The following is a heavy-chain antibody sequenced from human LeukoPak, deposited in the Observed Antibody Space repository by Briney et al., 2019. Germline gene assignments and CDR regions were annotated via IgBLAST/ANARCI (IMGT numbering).Heavy chain of an antibody. CDR2: IYSGGST. J-gene: IGHJ4*02. D-gene: IGHD5-24*01. CDR1: GFTVSSNY. V-gene: IGHV3-66*01. CDR3: ARDVSKEMATIPNPSSGY. Sequence: PGGSLRLSCAASGFTVSSNYMSWVRQAPGKGLEWVSVIYSGGSTYYADSVKGRFTISGDNSKNTLYLQMNSLRAEDTAVYYCARDVSKEMATIPNPSSGYWGQGTLVTVSS.